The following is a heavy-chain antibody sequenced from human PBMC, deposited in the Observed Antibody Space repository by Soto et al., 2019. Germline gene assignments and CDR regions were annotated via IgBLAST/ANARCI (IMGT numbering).Heavy chain of an antibody. CDR1: GGSFSGYY. V-gene: IGHV4-34*01. J-gene: IGHJ6*02. Sequence: SETLSLTCAVYGGSFSGYYWSWIRQPPGKGLEWIGEINHSGSTNYNPSLKSRVTISVDTSKNQFSLKLSSVTAADTAVYYCARGGWHSSSWSHYYYYGMDVWGQGXTVTVSS. D-gene: IGHD6-13*01. CDR3: ARGGWHSSSWSHYYYYGMDV. CDR2: INHSGST.